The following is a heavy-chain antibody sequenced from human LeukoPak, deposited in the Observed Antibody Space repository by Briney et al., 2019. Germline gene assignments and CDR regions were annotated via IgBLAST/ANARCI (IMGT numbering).Heavy chain of an antibody. CDR2: ISGSGGST. Sequence: GGSLRLSCAASGFTFSSYAMSWVRQAPGKGLEWVSAISGSGGSTYYADSVKGRFTISRDNSKSTLYLQMNSLRAEDTAVYYCAKLVVVTAIRVGYYFDYWGQGTLVTVSS. V-gene: IGHV3-23*01. CDR3: AKLVVVTAIRVGYYFDY. CDR1: GFTFSSYA. D-gene: IGHD2-21*02. J-gene: IGHJ4*02.